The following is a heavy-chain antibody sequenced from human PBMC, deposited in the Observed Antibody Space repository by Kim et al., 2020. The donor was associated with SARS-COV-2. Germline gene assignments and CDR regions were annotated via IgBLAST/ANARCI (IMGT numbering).Heavy chain of an antibody. D-gene: IGHD3-10*01. CDR3: ARALEGITMVRGVISSVPYFDY. V-gene: IGHV4-59*01. Sequence: SETLSLTCTVSGGSISSYYWSWIRQPPGKGLEWIGYIYYSGSTNYNPSLKSRVTISVDTSKNQFSLKLSSVTAADTAVYYCARALEGITMVRGVISSVPYFDYWGQGTLVTVSS. CDR2: IYYSGST. CDR1: GGSISSYY. J-gene: IGHJ4*02.